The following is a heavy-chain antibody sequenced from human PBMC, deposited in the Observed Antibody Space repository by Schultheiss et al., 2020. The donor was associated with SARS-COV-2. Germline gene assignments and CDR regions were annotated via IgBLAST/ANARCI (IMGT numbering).Heavy chain of an antibody. J-gene: IGHJ4*02. Sequence: SQTLSLTCTVSGGSISSGGYYWGWIRQPPGKGLEWIGSIYYSGSTYYNPSLKSRLTISVDTSKNQFSLKLSSVTAADTAVYYCARATVAATYYFDYWGQGTLVTVSS. CDR2: IYYSGST. CDR3: ARATVAATYYFDY. D-gene: IGHD6-19*01. CDR1: GGSISSGGYY. V-gene: IGHV4-31*03.